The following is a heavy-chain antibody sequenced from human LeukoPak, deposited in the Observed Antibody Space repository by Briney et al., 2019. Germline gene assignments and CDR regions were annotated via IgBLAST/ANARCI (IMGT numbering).Heavy chain of an antibody. CDR1: GYTFTGYY. J-gene: IGHJ4*02. V-gene: IGHV1-2*02. CDR3: ARDYGYSYGNYFDY. CDR2: INPNSGGT. D-gene: IGHD5-18*01. Sequence: GASVKVSCKASGYTFTGYYMHWVRQAPGQGLEWMGWINPNSGGTNYAQKFQGRVTMTRDTSISTAYMELSRLRSDDTAVYYCARDYGYSYGNYFDYWGQGTLVTVSS.